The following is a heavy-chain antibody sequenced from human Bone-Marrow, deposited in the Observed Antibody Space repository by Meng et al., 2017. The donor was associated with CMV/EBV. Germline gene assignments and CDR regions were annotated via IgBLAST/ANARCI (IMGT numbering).Heavy chain of an antibody. CDR2: IYLNDSK. CDR1: GFSLSTSGVG. CDR3: THRQGTVQRFAY. D-gene: IGHD3/OR15-3a*01. V-gene: IGHV2-5*01. Sequence: SGPTLVNPTPTLTLTCTVSGFSLSTSGVGVGWIRQPPGRAPEWLALIYLNDSKSYTSSLVSRLTVTKDTPKNQVVLTLTNMDPVDTATYFCTHRQGTVQRFAYWGQGILVTVSS. J-gene: IGHJ4*02.